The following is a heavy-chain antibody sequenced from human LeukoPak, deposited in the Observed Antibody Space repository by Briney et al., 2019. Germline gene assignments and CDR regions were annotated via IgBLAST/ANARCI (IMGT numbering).Heavy chain of an antibody. Sequence: PPETLSLTCTVSGGSISSSTYSWGWIRQPPGKGLEWIGTIYYIGSTYYNPSLKSRVAISVDTSNNQFSLKLTSVTAADTAMYYCARDISYYYGSGSYVWGQGTLVTVSS. V-gene: IGHV4-39*07. CDR2: IYYIGST. J-gene: IGHJ4*02. CDR3: ARDISYYYGSGSYV. D-gene: IGHD3-10*01. CDR1: GGSISSSTYS.